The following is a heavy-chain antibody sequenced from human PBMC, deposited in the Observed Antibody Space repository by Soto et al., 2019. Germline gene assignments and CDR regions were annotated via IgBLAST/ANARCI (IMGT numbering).Heavy chain of an antibody. Sequence: QVQLVQSGAEVKKPGSSVKVSCKASGGTFSSYAISWVRQAPGQGLEWMGGSIPIFGTANYAQKFQGRVTITADESTSTAYMERRSLRSEDTAVYYCARVSTVTDTIWFDPWGQGTLVTVSS. J-gene: IGHJ5*02. V-gene: IGHV1-69*01. CDR1: GGTFSSYA. D-gene: IGHD4-17*01. CDR2: SIPIFGTA. CDR3: ARVSTVTDTIWFDP.